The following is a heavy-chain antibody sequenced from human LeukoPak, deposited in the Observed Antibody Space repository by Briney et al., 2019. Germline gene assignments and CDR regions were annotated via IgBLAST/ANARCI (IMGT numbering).Heavy chain of an antibody. V-gene: IGHV1-18*04. CDR1: GYTFTGYY. CDR2: ISAYNGNT. CDR3: ARSISPDTARVPRYFDY. Sequence: ASVKVSCKASGYTFTGYYMHWVRQAPGQGLEWMGWISAYNGNTNYAQKLQGRVTMTTDTSTSTAYMELRSLRSDDTAVYYCARSISPDTARVPRYFDYWGQGTLVTVSS. D-gene: IGHD5-18*01. J-gene: IGHJ4*02.